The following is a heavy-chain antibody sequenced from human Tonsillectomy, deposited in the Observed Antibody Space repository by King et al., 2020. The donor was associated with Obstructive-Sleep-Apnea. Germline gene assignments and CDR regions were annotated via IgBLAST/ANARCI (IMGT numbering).Heavy chain of an antibody. J-gene: IGHJ6*02. CDR3: ARVRIQLWYSMDV. CDR1: GFTFSSYG. V-gene: IGHV3-33*01. D-gene: IGHD5-18*01. Sequence: VQLVESGGGVVQPGRSLRLSCAASGFTFSSYGMHWVRQAPGKGLEWVAVIWYDGSNKYYADSVKGRFTISKDNSKNTLYLQMNSLRAEDTAVYYCARVRIQLWYSMDVWGQGTTVTVSS. CDR2: IWYDGSNK.